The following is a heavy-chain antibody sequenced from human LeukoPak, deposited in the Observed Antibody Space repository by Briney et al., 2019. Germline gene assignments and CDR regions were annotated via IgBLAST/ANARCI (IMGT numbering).Heavy chain of an antibody. CDR1: GGSFSGYY. Sequence: PSETLSLTCAVYGGSFSGYYWSWIRQSPGKGLEWIGEINHSGSTNYNPSLKSRVSISVDTSKNQFSLNLSSVTAADTAVYYCATEIQNIAGRVYWGQGTLVTVSS. V-gene: IGHV4-34*01. D-gene: IGHD6-6*01. CDR2: INHSGST. J-gene: IGHJ4*02. CDR3: ATEIQNIAGRVY.